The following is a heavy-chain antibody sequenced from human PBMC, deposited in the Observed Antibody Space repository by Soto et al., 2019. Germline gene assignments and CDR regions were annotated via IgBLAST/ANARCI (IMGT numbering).Heavy chain of an antibody. J-gene: IGHJ6*02. Sequence: PGASLKISCKGSGYSFTSYWIGWVRQMPGKGLEWMGIIYPGDSDTRYSPSFQGQVTISADKSISTAYLQWSSLKASDTAMYYCARQDYYDSSGYYSYYYYGMDVWGQGTTVTVSS. CDR1: GYSFTSYW. CDR2: IYPGDSDT. CDR3: ARQDYYDSSGYYSYYYYGMDV. V-gene: IGHV5-51*01. D-gene: IGHD3-22*01.